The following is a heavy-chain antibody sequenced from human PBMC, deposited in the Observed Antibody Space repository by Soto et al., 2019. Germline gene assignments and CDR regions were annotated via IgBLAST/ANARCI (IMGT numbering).Heavy chain of an antibody. CDR2: INHSGST. CDR3: AGEAPYCSSTSCYYYGTDV. J-gene: IGHJ6*02. Sequence: QVQLQQWGAGLLKPSETLSLTCAVYGGSFSGYYWSWIRQPPGKGLEWIGEINHSGSTNYNPSLKSRVTISVDTSKNQFSLKLSSVTAADTAVYYCAGEAPYCSSTSCYYYGTDVWGQGTTVTVSS. CDR1: GGSFSGYY. V-gene: IGHV4-34*01. D-gene: IGHD2-2*01.